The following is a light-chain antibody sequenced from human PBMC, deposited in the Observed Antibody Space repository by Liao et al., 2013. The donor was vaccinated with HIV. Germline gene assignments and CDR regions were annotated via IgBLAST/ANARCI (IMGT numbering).Light chain of an antibody. J-gene: IGLJ3*02. CDR3: QVWDSSGDHWV. CDR2: KNN. CDR1: KLGDKY. V-gene: IGLV3-1*01. Sequence: SYELTQPPSVSVSPGQTASITCSGDKLGDKYACWYQQKPGQSPVLVIYKNNKRPSEIPERFSGSNSGNTATLTISRVEAGDEADYYCQVWDSSGDHWVFGGGTKLTVL.